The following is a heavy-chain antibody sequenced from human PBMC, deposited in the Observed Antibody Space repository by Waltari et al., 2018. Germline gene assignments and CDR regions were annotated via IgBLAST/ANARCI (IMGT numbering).Heavy chain of an antibody. CDR3: ARHEEKGNWNYPNWYFDL. CDR2: IYYSGST. J-gene: IGHJ2*01. V-gene: IGHV4-59*08. Sequence: QVQLQESGPGLVKPSETLSLTCTVSGGSIRSYYRSRIRQHPGPGLEWIGYIYYSGSTNYNPSLKSRVTISVDTSKNQFSLKLSSVTAADTAVYYCARHEEKGNWNYPNWYFDLWGRGTLVTVSS. CDR1: GGSIRSYY. D-gene: IGHD1-7*01.